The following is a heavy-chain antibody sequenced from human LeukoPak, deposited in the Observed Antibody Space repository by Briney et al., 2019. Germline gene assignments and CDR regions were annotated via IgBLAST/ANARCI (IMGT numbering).Heavy chain of an antibody. CDR2: IWYGGSNK. CDR3: ARDQSITRVRGAFGY. J-gene: IGHJ4*02. D-gene: IGHD3-10*01. CDR1: GFTFSIYG. V-gene: IGHV3-33*01. Sequence: GRSLRLSCAASGFTFSIYGMHWVRQAPGKGLEGVVVIWYGGSNKYYADSVKGRFTISRDNSKNTLYLQMNSLRAEDMAVYYCARDQSITRVRGAFGYWGQGTLVTVSS.